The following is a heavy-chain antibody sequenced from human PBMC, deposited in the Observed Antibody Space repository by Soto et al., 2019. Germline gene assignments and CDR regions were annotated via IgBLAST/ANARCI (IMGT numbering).Heavy chain of an antibody. V-gene: IGHV4-39*01. D-gene: IGHD3-22*01. J-gene: IGHJ4*02. CDR2: IYYSGTS. CDR3: ARLGAYYQALDS. CDR1: GGSISDDTYY. Sequence: SETLSLTCTVSGGSISDDTYYWGWIRQPPGKGLEWIGSIYYSGTSSYNPSLESRVTMSVDTSKKQLSLRLRSVTATDTAVYYCARLGAYYQALDSWGQGTLVTVSS.